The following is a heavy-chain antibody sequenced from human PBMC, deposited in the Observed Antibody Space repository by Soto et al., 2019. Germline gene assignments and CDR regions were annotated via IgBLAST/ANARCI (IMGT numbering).Heavy chain of an antibody. Sequence: QVQLVQSGAEVKKPGASVKVSCKASGYTFTNYGISWVRQAPGQGLEWMGWISAHNGNTNYAQKLQGRVTMTTDASTSTAYMELRSVRSDDTAMYYCARDGALGENHYYYGMDVWGQGTTVTVSS. V-gene: IGHV1-18*01. J-gene: IGHJ6*02. D-gene: IGHD3-16*01. CDR3: ARDGALGENHYYYGMDV. CDR1: GYTFTNYG. CDR2: ISAHNGNT.